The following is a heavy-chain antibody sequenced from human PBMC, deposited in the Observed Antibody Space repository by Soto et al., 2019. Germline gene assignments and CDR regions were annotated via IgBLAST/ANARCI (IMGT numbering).Heavy chain of an antibody. D-gene: IGHD6-13*01. J-gene: IGHJ6*02. CDR3: ARGTGYSSSWAGMNYYHYVMDF. CDR1: GGSFSGYY. Sequence: SETLALTCAVYGGSFSGYYWSWVRQPPGKWLEWIGEINHSGSTNYNPSLKSRVTISVDTSKNQFSLKLSSVTAADTAVYYCARGTGYSSSWAGMNYYHYVMDFWGQGTTVTVSS. V-gene: IGHV4-34*01. CDR2: INHSGST.